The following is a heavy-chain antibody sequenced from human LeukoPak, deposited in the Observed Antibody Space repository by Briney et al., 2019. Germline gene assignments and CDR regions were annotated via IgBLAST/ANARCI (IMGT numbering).Heavy chain of an antibody. CDR2: IYYSGNT. J-gene: IGHJ4*02. CDR3: ASSVYYGSGSYYLGYYFNY. D-gene: IGHD3-10*01. Sequence: SETLSLTCTVSGGSISDYYWSWIRQPPGKGLEWIGYIYYSGNTNYNPSLRSRVTISVDTSKNQFSLKLSSVTAADTAVYYCASSVYYGSGSYYLGYYFNYWGQGTLVTVSS. CDR1: GGSISDYY. V-gene: IGHV4-59*01.